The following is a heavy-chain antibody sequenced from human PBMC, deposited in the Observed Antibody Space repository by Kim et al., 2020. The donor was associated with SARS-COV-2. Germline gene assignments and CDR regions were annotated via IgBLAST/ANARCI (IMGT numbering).Heavy chain of an antibody. V-gene: IGHV2-5*02. CDR2: IYWDDDK. Sequence: SGPTLVNPTQTLTLTCTFSGFSLSTSGVGVGWIRQPPGKALEWLALIYWDDDKRYSPSLKSRLTITKDTSKNQVVLTMTNMDPVDTATYYCAHRGATYYDFWSGRHAGLFDYWGQGTLVTVSS. CDR1: GFSLSTSGVG. CDR3: AHRGATYYDFWSGRHAGLFDY. J-gene: IGHJ4*02. D-gene: IGHD3-3*01.